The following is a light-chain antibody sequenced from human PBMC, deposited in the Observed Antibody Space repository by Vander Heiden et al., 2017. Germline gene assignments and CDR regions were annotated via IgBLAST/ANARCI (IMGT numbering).Light chain of an antibody. Sequence: DIQMTQSPSSLSASVGDRVTITCRASQSISSYLNWYQQKPGKAPKLLIYAASSLQSGVPSRFSGSVSGTDFTLTISILQPEDFATYYCQQSYSTWTFGQGTKVEIK. V-gene: IGKV1-39*01. CDR1: QSISSY. CDR2: AAS. CDR3: QQSYSTWT. J-gene: IGKJ1*01.